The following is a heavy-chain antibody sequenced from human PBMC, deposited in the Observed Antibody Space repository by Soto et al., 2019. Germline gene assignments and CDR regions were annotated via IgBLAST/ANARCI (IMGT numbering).Heavy chain of an antibody. D-gene: IGHD1-26*01. Sequence: EVHLLEFGGGLVQPGGSLRLSCAASGFTFSNHAMNWVRQAPGTGLEWVSGITGSGGTTFYADSVKGRFTISRDNSRNTVYLQMNSVRADDTGVYYCAKEYTSTSKGSFDYWGQGDLVTVSS. CDR2: ITGSGGTT. V-gene: IGHV3-23*01. CDR3: AKEYTSTSKGSFDY. CDR1: GFTFSNHA. J-gene: IGHJ4*02.